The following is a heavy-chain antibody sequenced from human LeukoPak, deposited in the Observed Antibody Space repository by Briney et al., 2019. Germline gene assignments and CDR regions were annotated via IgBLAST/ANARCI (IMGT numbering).Heavy chain of an antibody. V-gene: IGHV4-38-2*02. CDR3: ARDSSGWYDGGFDY. D-gene: IGHD6-19*01. J-gene: IGHJ4*02. CDR1: GYSISSGYY. CDR2: IYHSGST. Sequence: TSETLSLTCTVSGYSISSGYYWGWIRQPPGKGLEWIGSIYHSGSTYYNPSLKSRVTISVDTSKNQFSLKLSSVTAADTAVYYCARDSSGWYDGGFDYWGQGTLDTVSS.